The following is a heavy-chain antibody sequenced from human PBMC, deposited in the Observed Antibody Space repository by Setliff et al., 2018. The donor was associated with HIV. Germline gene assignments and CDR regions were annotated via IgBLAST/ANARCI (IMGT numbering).Heavy chain of an antibody. Sequence: SGPTLVNPTQTLTLTCTYSGFSFGISGMRVNWIRQSPGKALEWLARIDWDDDKYYSPSLKTRLTIPKDTSKNQVSLTMTNLDPVDTATYYCARDSGNYAFDYWGLGTLVTVSS. D-gene: IGHD3-3*01. CDR2: IDWDDDK. J-gene: IGHJ4*02. CDR3: ARDSGNYAFDY. CDR1: GFSFGISGMR. V-gene: IGHV2-70*04.